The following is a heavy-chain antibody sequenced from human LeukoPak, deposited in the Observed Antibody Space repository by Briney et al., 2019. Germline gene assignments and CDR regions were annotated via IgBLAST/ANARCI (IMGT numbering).Heavy chain of an antibody. Sequence: SETLSLTCAVYGGSFSGYYWSWIRQPPGKGLEWIGEINHSGSTNYNPSLKSRVTISVDTSKNQFSLKLSSVTAADTAVYYCAGGVYYYGPKGSIRFDYWGQGTLVTVSS. CDR1: GGSFSGYY. J-gene: IGHJ4*02. V-gene: IGHV4-34*01. CDR3: AGGVYYYGPKGSIRFDY. D-gene: IGHD3-10*01. CDR2: INHSGST.